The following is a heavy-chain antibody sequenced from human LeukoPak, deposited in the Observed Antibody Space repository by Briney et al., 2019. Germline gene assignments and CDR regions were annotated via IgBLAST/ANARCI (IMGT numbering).Heavy chain of an antibody. V-gene: IGHV4-34*01. D-gene: IGHD2-15*01. CDR3: ARGRGYCSGGSCYIPDY. Sequence: SGTLSLTCAVYGGSFSGYYWSWIRQPPGKGLEWIGEINHSGSTNYNPSLKSRVTISVDTSKNQFSLKLSSVTAADTAVYYCARGRGYCSGGSCYIPDYWGQGTLVTVSS. J-gene: IGHJ4*02. CDR1: GGSFSGYY. CDR2: INHSGST.